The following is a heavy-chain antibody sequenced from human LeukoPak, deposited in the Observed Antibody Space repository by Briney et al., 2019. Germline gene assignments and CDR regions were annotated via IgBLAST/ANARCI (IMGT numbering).Heavy chain of an antibody. D-gene: IGHD3-9*01. CDR1: GFTFSDYY. CDR3: ARDRSYDILTGYSGILFDY. Sequence: GGSLRLSCAASGFTFSDYYMSWIRQAPGKGLEWVSYISSSSSYTNYADSVKGRFTISRDNAKNSLYLQMSSLRAEDTAVYYCARDRSYDILTGYSGILFDYWGQGTLVTVSS. CDR2: ISSSSSYT. J-gene: IGHJ4*02. V-gene: IGHV3-11*06.